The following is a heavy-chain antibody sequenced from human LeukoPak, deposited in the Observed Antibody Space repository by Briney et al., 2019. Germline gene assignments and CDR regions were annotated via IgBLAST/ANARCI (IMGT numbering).Heavy chain of an antibody. V-gene: IGHV1-8*01. CDR3: ARGQKMVWGVIRAYYYYMDV. CDR1: GYSFNSQG. CDR2: MNPNSGNT. D-gene: IGHD3-10*01. J-gene: IGHJ6*03. Sequence: ASVKVSCKASGYSFNSQGMNWVRQVPGQGLEWMGWMNPNSGNTGYAQKFQGRVTITRNTSISTAYMELSSLRSEDTAVYYCARGQKMVWGVIRAYYYYMDVWGKGTTVTVSS.